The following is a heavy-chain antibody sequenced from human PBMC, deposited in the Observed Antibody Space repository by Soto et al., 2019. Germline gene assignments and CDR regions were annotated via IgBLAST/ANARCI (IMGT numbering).Heavy chain of an antibody. D-gene: IGHD6-13*01. CDR3: AKDDTIAAAGHFDY. CDR1: GFTFSNFG. CDR2: ITGSGVGT. V-gene: IGHV3-23*01. Sequence: HPGGSLRLSCAASGFTFSNFGLSWVRQAPGRGLEWVSGITGSGVGTYYADSVKGRFTISRDNSKNTMYLQMNSLRAEDTAVYYCAKDDTIAAAGHFDYWGQGTLVTVSS. J-gene: IGHJ4*02.